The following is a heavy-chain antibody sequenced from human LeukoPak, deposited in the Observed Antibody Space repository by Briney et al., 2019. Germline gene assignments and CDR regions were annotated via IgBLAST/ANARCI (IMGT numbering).Heavy chain of an antibody. CDR2: IYPDDSDT. Sequence: GESLKISCKGSGHPFTTYWIVWVRQMPGKGLECMGIIYPDDSDTTYSPSFQGQVTISADKSISTAYLQWSSLKASDTAIYYCARTYCSGGSCHLRYFDYWGQGTLVTVSS. V-gene: IGHV5-51*01. J-gene: IGHJ4*02. D-gene: IGHD2-15*01. CDR1: GHPFTTYW. CDR3: ARTYCSGGSCHLRYFDY.